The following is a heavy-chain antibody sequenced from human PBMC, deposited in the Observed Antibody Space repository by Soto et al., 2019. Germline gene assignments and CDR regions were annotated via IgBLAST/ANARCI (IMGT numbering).Heavy chain of an antibody. CDR2: IYWDDDK. Sequence: SGPTLVNPTQTPTLTCTFSGFSLSTSGMCVSWIRQPPGKALEWLALIYWDDDKYYSTSLKTRLTISKDTSKNQVVLTMTNMDPVDTATYYCARTAASINPYYYYGMDVWGQGTTVTVSS. CDR3: ARTAASINPYYYYGMDV. D-gene: IGHD6-13*01. CDR1: GFSLSTSGMC. J-gene: IGHJ6*02. V-gene: IGHV2-70*01.